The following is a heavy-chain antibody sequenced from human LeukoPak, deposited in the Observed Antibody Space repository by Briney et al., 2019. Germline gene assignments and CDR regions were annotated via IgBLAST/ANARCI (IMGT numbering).Heavy chain of an antibody. J-gene: IGHJ3*02. CDR2: IITIYGTR. Sequence: ASVKVSCKAFGGTFNNYAINWVRQAPGQGLEWMGGIITIYGTRNYARTFQGRVTITADESASTAYMELSSLRSEDTAVYYCARGSTRLTVDAFDIWGQGTMVTVSS. V-gene: IGHV1-69*13. D-gene: IGHD2-2*01. CDR1: GGTFNNYA. CDR3: ARGSTRLTVDAFDI.